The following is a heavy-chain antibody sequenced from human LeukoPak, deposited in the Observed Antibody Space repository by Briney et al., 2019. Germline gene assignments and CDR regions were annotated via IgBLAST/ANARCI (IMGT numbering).Heavy chain of an antibody. V-gene: IGHV5-51*01. CDR3: ARRYCSSTSCNPYFFDL. CDR2: ISPGDSDA. Sequence: PGESLKISCKGSGYTFTNYYIGWVRQMPGKGLEWMGIISPGDSDARYSPSLQGQVTISADKSISTAYLRWSSLKASDTAIYYCARRYCSSTSCNPYFFDLWGQGTLVTVSS. J-gene: IGHJ4*02. D-gene: IGHD2-2*01. CDR1: GYTFTNYY.